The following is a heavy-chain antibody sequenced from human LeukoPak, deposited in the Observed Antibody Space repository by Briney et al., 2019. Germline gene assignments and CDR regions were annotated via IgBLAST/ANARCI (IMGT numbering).Heavy chain of an antibody. CDR1: GFTFSSYG. CDR3: ARETDLSSGWSSQGFDY. CDR2: ICSAGST. V-gene: IGHV3-66*01. D-gene: IGHD6-13*01. J-gene: IGHJ4*02. Sequence: PGGSLRLSCAASGFTFSSYGMHWVRQAPGKGLEWVSVICSAGSTYYAGSVKGRFTISRDNSNNTLFLQMDTLRAEDTAVYYCARETDLSSGWSSQGFDYWGQGTLVTVSS.